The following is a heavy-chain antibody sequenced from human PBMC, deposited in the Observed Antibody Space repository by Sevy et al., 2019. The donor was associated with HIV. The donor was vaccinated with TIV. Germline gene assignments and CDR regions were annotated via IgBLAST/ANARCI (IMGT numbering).Heavy chain of an antibody. CDR3: ARTPLGVAATFDY. CDR2: ISYDGSNK. V-gene: IGHV3-30*04. CDR1: GFTFSSYA. Sequence: GGSLRLSCAASGFTFSSYAMHWVRQAPGKGLEWVAVISYDGSNKYYADSVKGRFTISRDNSKNTLYLQMNSLRAEDTPAYYCARTPLGVAATFDYWGQGTLVTVSS. D-gene: IGHD2-15*01. J-gene: IGHJ4*02.